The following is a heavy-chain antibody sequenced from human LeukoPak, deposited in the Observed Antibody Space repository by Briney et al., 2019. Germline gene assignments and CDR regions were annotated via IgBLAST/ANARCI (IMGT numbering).Heavy chain of an antibody. J-gene: IGHJ4*02. V-gene: IGHV4-39*02. D-gene: IGHD5-18*01. Sequence: PSETLSLTCAVSGGSISSSAYWGWIRQPPGKGLEWIGSIYYSKNTYYNPSLKSRVTISADTSKNHFALTLGSVSATDTAVYYCVSPRGFSYGYFDYWGQGTLVTVSS. CDR1: GGSISSSAY. CDR3: VSPRGFSYGYFDY. CDR2: IYYSKNT.